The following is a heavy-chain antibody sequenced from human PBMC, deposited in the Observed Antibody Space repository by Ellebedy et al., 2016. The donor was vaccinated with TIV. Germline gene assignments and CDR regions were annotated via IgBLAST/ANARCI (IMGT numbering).Heavy chain of an antibody. V-gene: IGHV5-51*01. CDR2: IYPGESDT. CDR1: GYSFTSYW. CDR3: ARRMVRGVIIKAFDY. D-gene: IGHD3-10*01. Sequence: GGSLRLSCKGSGYSFTSYWIGWVRQMPGKGLEWMWIIYPGESDTRYSPSFQGQVTISADKSISTAYLQWSSLKASDTAMYYCARRMVRGVIIKAFDYWGQGTLVTVSS. J-gene: IGHJ4*02.